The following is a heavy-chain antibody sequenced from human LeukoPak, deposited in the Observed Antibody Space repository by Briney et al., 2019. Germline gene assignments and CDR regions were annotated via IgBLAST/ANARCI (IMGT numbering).Heavy chain of an antibody. CDR2: INPNSGGT. D-gene: IGHD6-19*01. CDR3: AGSGWTDRYYFDY. J-gene: IGHJ4*02. V-gene: IGHV1-2*06. Sequence: ASVKVSCKASGYTFTGYYMHWVRQAPGQGLEWMGRINPNSGGTNYAQKFQGRVTMTRDTSIGTAYMELSRLRSDDTAVYYCAGSGWTDRYYFDYWGQGTLVTVSS. CDR1: GYTFTGYY.